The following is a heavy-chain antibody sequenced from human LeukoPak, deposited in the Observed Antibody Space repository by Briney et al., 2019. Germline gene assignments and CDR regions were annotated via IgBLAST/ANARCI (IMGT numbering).Heavy chain of an antibody. D-gene: IGHD2-2*01. CDR2: INHSGST. CDR3: ARDRLPAAPSSEPGYYMDV. CDR1: GGSFSGYY. Sequence: SETLSLTCAVYGGSFSGYYWSWIRQPPGKGLEWIGEINHSGSTNYNPSLKSRVTISVDTSKNQFSLKLSSVTAADTAVYYCARDRLPAAPSSEPGYYMDVWGKGTTVTVSS. V-gene: IGHV4-34*01. J-gene: IGHJ6*03.